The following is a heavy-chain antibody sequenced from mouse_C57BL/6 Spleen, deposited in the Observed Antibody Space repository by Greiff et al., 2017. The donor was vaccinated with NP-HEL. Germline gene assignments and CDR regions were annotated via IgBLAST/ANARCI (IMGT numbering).Heavy chain of an antibody. CDR1: GFSLTSYG. CDR3: ARHARLGTYYAMDY. V-gene: IGHV2-6-1*01. J-gene: IGHJ4*01. Sequence: QVQLKESGPGLVAPSQSLSITCTVSGFSLTSYGVHWVRQPPGKGLEWLVVIWSDGSTTYNSALKSRLSISKDNSKSQVFLKMNSLQTDDTAMYYCARHARLGTYYAMDYWGQGTSVTVSS. CDR2: IWSDGST. D-gene: IGHD2-2*01.